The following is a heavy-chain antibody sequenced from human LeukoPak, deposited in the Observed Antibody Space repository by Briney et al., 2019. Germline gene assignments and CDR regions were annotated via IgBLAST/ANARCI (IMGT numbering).Heavy chain of an antibody. CDR2: ISSSGGTI. J-gene: IGHJ5*02. CDR1: GFTFSSYE. CDR3: ARDSNFDWLVPNWFDP. V-gene: IGHV3-48*03. Sequence: GGSLRLSCAASGFTFSSYEMNWVRQAPGKGLEWVAYISSSGGTIYYADSVKGRFTISRDNAKNPLYLQMNSLRAEDTAVYYCARDSNFDWLVPNWFDPWGQGTQVSVPS. D-gene: IGHD3-9*01.